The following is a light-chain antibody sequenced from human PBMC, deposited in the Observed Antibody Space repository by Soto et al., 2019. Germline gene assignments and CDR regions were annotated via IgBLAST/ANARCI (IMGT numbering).Light chain of an antibody. Sequence: DLQLPHSPSLLSASVVYISTITVRASHDISTYLAWYQQKPGKAPKLMIYEASTLQSGVPSRFSGSGSGTEFTLTISGLLPEDFATYHCQQLNTLPFNCGKGKQREIK. CDR1: HDISTY. V-gene: IGKV1-9*01. CDR3: QQLNTLPFN. J-gene: IGKJ5*01. CDR2: EAS.